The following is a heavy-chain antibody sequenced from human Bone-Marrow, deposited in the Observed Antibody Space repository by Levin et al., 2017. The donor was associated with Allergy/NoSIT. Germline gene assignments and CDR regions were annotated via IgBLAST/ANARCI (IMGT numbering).Heavy chain of an antibody. V-gene: IGHV4-59*01. CDR3: ATLTTFTTFTFFDP. Sequence: ASETLSLTCAVSGASIKTNYFSWVRQPPGKGLEWIGYVFYSGGTNYNPSLKSRFTIAVDTSKNQFSLTLTSVTTADTAVYYCATLTTFTTFTFFDPWGQGTLVTVSS. CDR1: GASIKTNY. J-gene: IGHJ5*02. CDR2: VFYSGGT. D-gene: IGHD3-10*02.